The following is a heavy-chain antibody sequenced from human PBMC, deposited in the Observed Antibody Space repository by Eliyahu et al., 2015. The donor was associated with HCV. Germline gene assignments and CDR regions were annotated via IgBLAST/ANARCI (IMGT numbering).Heavy chain of an antibody. D-gene: IGHD2-2*01. J-gene: IGHJ4*02. CDR3: ARGGEEHQLQSRPFDY. CDR1: GGTFSRNA. Sequence: QVQLVQSETEVKKPGSSVKVSCKASGGTFSRNAINWVRQAPGQGLEWMGGITPIFGSANYAPKFQGRVTITADESTNTAYIELSSLRSEDAAVYYCARGGEEHQLQSRPFDYWGQGSLVTVSS. V-gene: IGHV1-69*01. CDR2: ITPIFGSA.